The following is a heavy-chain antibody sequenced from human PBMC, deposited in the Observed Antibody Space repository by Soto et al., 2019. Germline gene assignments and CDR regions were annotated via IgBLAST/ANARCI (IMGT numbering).Heavy chain of an antibody. CDR1: GGSFSGYY. CDR2: INHSVST. V-gene: IGHV4-34*01. D-gene: IGHD6-19*01. CDR3: ARDINEGYISGWTDGGIDY. J-gene: IGHJ4*02. Sequence: QVQLQQWGAGLLKPSETLSLTCAVYGGSFSGYYWSWIRQPPGKGLEGIGEINHSVSTNYNPSLKSRVTISVDTSKNQFSLKLSSVTGADTAVYYCARDINEGYISGWTDGGIDYWGQGTLVTVSS.